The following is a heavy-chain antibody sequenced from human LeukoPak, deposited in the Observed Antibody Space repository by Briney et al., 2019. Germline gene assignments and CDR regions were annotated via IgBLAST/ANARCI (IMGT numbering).Heavy chain of an antibody. D-gene: IGHD6-19*01. J-gene: IGHJ1*01. CDR1: GFTFDDYA. CDR3: AKGPSYSSGWSAEYFQH. CDR2: ISWNSGSI. Sequence: GGSLRLSCAASGFTFDDYAMHWVRQAPGKGLEWVPGISWNSGSIAYADSVKGRFTISRDNANNSLYLQMNGLRAEDTALYYCAKGPSYSSGWSAEYFQHWGQGTLVTVSS. V-gene: IGHV3-9*01.